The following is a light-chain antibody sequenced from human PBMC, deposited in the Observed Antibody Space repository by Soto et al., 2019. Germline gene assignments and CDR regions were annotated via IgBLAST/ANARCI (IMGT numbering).Light chain of an antibody. V-gene: IGKV1-5*01. J-gene: IGKJ1*01. CDR3: QQYDLYSAT. Sequence: DIPMTQSPSILSASVGDRVTITCRASQSISIWLAWYQQKPGKAPKLLIYDVSSLENGVPSRFRSSGSGTEFTLTISSLQPDDFATYYCQQYDLYSATFGQGTKVEIK. CDR2: DVS. CDR1: QSISIW.